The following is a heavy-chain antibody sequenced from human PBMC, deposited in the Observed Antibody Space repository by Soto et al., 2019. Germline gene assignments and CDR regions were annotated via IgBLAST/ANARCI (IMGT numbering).Heavy chain of an antibody. CDR1: GGSIGSGSYY. V-gene: IGHV4-39*01. CDR2: IYYIGTT. D-gene: IGHD2-2*01. Sequence: PSETLSLTCTVSGGSIGSGSYYWGWIRQPPGKGLERIGSIYYIGTTYYNPSLKSRVTISVDTSRNQFSLKLSSVTAADTAVYYCAHLGGYCRSTSCHIGMYYGMDVWGQGTTVTVSS. J-gene: IGHJ6*02. CDR3: AHLGGYCRSTSCHIGMYYGMDV.